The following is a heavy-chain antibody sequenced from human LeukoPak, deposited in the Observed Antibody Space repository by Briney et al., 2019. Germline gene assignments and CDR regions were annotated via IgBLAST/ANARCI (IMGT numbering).Heavy chain of an antibody. CDR3: ARDVGGSLDY. CDR1: GFTFSTYW. V-gene: IGHV3-7*01. CDR2: IKGDESAR. D-gene: IGHD1-26*01. J-gene: IGHJ4*02. Sequence: GGSLRLSCAAPGFTFSTYWMAWVRQAPGKGLEWVANIKGDESARHQADSVKGRFTISRDNAQNSVYLQMRSLRGEDTAVYYCARDVGGSLDYWGQGTLVTVSS.